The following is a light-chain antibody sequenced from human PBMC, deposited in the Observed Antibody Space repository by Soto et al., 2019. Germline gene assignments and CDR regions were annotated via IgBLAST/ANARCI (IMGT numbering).Light chain of an antibody. CDR1: QAISTY. V-gene: IGKV1D-12*01. CDR3: QQANSFPHT. J-gene: IGKJ2*01. Sequence: DIQMTQSPSSMSASVGDRVTITCRASQAISTYLAWYQQQPGKVPKLLIYAASILQSGVPSRFSGSGSGTDFSLTISNLQPEDFATYYCQQANSFPHTFGQGTRLEIK. CDR2: AAS.